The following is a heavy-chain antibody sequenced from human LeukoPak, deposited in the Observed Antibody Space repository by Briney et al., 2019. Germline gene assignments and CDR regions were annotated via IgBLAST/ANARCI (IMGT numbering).Heavy chain of an antibody. CDR3: ARHTRIAARPH. V-gene: IGHV4-39*01. J-gene: IGHJ4*02. CDR2: IYYSGST. D-gene: IGHD6-6*01. CDR1: GGSISSSSYY. Sequence: PSETLSLTCTVSGGSISSSSYYSGWLRQPPGKGLERIGSIYYSGSTYYNPSLKSRVTISVDTAKNQFSLKLSSVTAADTAVYYCARHTRIAARPHWGQGTLVTVSS.